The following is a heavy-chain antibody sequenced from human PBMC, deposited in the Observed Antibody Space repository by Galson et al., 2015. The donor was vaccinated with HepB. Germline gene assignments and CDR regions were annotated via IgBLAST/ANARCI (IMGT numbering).Heavy chain of an antibody. CDR1: GFTFSSYS. J-gene: IGHJ5*02. Sequence: SLRLSCAASGFTFSSYSMNWVRQAPGKGLEWVSSISSSSSYIYYADSVKGRFTISRDNAKNSLYLQMNSLRAEDTAVYYCARDYDSSGWFVGPEGSGWFDPWGQGTLVTVSS. CDR2: ISSSSSYI. D-gene: IGHD6-19*01. V-gene: IGHV3-21*01. CDR3: ARDYDSSGWFVGPEGSGWFDP.